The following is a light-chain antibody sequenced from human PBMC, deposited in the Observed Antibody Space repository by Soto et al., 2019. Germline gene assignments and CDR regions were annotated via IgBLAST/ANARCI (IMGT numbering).Light chain of an antibody. Sequence: QSALTQPASVSGSPGQSITISCTGTSSDVGGYDYVSWYQHHPGKAPKLMIYDVSNRPSGVSNRFSGSKSGNTASLTISGLRAEDEADYYCSSYTSSSLYVFGTGTKVTLL. CDR3: SSYTSSSLYV. V-gene: IGLV2-14*03. CDR1: SSDVGGYDY. J-gene: IGLJ1*01. CDR2: DVS.